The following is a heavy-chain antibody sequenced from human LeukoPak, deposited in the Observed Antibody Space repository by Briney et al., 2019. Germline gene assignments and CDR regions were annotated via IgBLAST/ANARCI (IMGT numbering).Heavy chain of an antibody. Sequence: HPGGSLRLSCAASGFTFSSYAMSWVRQAPGKGLEWVSAISGSGGSTYYADSVKGRFTISRDNSKNTLYLQMSSLRAEDTAVYYCAKAYYDSSGYYKNYFDYWGQGTLVTVSS. CDR1: GFTFSSYA. J-gene: IGHJ4*02. D-gene: IGHD3-22*01. V-gene: IGHV3-23*01. CDR3: AKAYYDSSGYYKNYFDY. CDR2: ISGSGGST.